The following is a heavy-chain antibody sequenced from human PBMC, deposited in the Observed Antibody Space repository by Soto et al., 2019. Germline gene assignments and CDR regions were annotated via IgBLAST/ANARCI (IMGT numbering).Heavy chain of an antibody. V-gene: IGHV4-31*03. D-gene: IGHD6-19*01. CDR2: IYYNGAT. Sequence: QVLLQESGPGLVKPSQTLSLTCTVSGGSINTAGLYLSWFRQLPGKGLEWMGYIYYNGATNYKPSLKTRLAISRDTSKNQFSLTLTSVTAADTSMYFCARNGQIVSSWYNPEFQDCGQGTLVTVSS. J-gene: IGHJ1*01. CDR1: GGSINTAGLY. CDR3: ARNGQIVSSWYNPEFQD.